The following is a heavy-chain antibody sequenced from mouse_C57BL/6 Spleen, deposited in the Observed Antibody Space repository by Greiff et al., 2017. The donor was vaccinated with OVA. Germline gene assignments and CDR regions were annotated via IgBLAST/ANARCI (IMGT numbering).Heavy chain of an antibody. CDR2: IDPANGNP. V-gene: IGHV14-3*01. CDR1: GFNIKNTY. CDR3: ARDGHDGGSYAMDY. Sequence: VHVKQSVAELVRPGASVKLSCTASGFNIKNTYMHWVKQRPEQGLEWIGRIDPANGNPKYAPKFQGKATITADTSSNTAYLQLSSLTSEDTAIYYCARDGHDGGSYAMDYWGQGTSVTVSS. D-gene: IGHD2-2*01. J-gene: IGHJ4*01.